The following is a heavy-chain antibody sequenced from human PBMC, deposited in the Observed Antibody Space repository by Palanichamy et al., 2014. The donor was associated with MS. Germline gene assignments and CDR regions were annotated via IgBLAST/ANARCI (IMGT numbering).Heavy chain of an antibody. V-gene: IGHV4-61*08. CDR1: GASISGGVYY. J-gene: IGHJ5*02. CDR2: MYHTGST. Sequence: QVQLQESGPGLVEPSETLSLTCSVSGASISGGVYYWSWIRQPPGKALEWIGYMYHTGSTNYNPSLKSRLTLSIDTSKNQFFLRLSSVTTADTAVYYCASAPLIGATSNLFDPWGQGTLVTVSS. D-gene: IGHD1-26*01. CDR3: ASAPLIGATSNLFDP.